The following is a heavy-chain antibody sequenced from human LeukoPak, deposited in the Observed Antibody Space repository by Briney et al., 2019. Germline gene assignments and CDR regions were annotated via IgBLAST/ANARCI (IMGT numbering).Heavy chain of an antibody. J-gene: IGHJ4*02. Sequence: SETLSLTCTVSGGSISSGGYYWSWIRQHPGKGLEWIGYIYYSGSTYYNPSLKSRVTISVDTSKNQFSLKLSSVTAADTAVYYCARDEGRGPTGVRGFDYWGQGTLVTVSS. CDR3: ARDEGRGPTGVRGFDY. CDR1: GGSISSGGYY. D-gene: IGHD4-17*01. CDR2: IYYSGST. V-gene: IGHV4-31*03.